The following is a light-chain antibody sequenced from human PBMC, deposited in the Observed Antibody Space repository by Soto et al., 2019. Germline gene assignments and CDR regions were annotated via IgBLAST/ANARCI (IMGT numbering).Light chain of an antibody. V-gene: IGLV2-14*01. CDR3: CSYMTSSTLV. CDR1: NNDVGTYKY. Sequence: QSVLTQPASVSGSPGQSITFSCTGTNNDVGTYKYVSWYQQHPGKAPKLIIYEVSYRPSGVSNRFSGSKSGNTASLTISGLQAEDEADYYCCSYMTSSTLVFGTGTKLTVL. J-gene: IGLJ1*01. CDR2: EVS.